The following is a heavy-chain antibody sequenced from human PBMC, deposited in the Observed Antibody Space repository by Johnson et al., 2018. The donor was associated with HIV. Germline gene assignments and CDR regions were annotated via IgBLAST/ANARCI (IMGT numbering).Heavy chain of an antibody. CDR1: GFTFSSYG. V-gene: IGHV3-30*02. D-gene: IGHD3-22*01. CDR3: ARDSYDISGQQHDAFDS. CDR2: IRYDGSNK. Sequence: LLVESGGGVAQPGGSLRLSCVASGFTFSSYGMHWVRQAPGKGLEWVAFIRYDGSNKYYADSVKGRFTISRDNSKNTLYLQMNSLRAEDTAVYYCARDSYDISGQQHDAFDSWGQGTKVTVS. J-gene: IGHJ3*02.